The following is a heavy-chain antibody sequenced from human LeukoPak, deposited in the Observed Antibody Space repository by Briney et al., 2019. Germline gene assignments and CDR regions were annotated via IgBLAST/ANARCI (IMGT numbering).Heavy chain of an antibody. CDR2: ISAYNGNT. CDR1: GGTFSSYA. J-gene: IGHJ5*02. Sequence: ASVKVSCKASGGTFSSYAIIWVRQAPGQGLEWMGWISAYNGNTNYAQKLQGRVTMTTDTSTSTAYMELRSLRSDDTAVYYCARGFGGYDPQGWFDPWGQGTLVTVSS. CDR3: ARGFGGYDPQGWFDP. V-gene: IGHV1-18*01. D-gene: IGHD5-12*01.